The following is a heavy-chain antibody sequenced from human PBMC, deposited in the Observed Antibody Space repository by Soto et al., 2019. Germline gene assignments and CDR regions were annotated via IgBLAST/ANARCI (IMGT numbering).Heavy chain of an antibody. V-gene: IGHV1-2*02. J-gene: IGHJ6*04. D-gene: IGHD6-13*01. CDR2: INPHGGGT. CDR3: ARDVIAAAGIWGMDV. Sequence: ASVKVSCKASGYTFTDYYMHWVRQAPGQGLEWMGWINPHGGGTNYAQKFQGRVTMTRDTSISTAYMELRRLRSDDTAVYYCARDVIAAAGIWGMDVWAKGTTVTVSS. CDR1: GYTFTDYY.